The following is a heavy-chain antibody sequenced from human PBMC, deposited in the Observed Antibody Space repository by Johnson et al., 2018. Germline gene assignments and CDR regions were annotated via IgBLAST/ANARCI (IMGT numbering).Heavy chain of an antibody. Sequence: ERLGEAGGGVVQHGRTLGLSCAASGFTFSSYGMHWVRQAPGKGLEWVAVISYDGSNKYFADSVKGRFTISRDNSKNTLYLQMNSLRAEDTAVYYCAKESGGGRDAFDIWGQGTMVTVSS. D-gene: IGHD1-26*01. CDR2: ISYDGSNK. V-gene: IGHV3-30*18. CDR1: GFTFSSYG. J-gene: IGHJ3*02. CDR3: AKESGGGRDAFDI.